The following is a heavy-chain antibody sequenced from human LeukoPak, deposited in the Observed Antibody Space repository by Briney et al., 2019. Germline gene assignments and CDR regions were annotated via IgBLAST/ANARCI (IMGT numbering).Heavy chain of an antibody. CDR3: ARKAGSYYNVYFDY. V-gene: IGHV1-18*01. Sequence: ASVKVSCKASGYTFTSYDINWVRQATGQGLEWMGWMNPNSGNTNYAQKLQGRVTMTTDTSTSTAYMELRSLRSDDTAVYYCARKAGSYYNVYFDYWGQGTLVTVSS. J-gene: IGHJ4*02. D-gene: IGHD3-10*01. CDR1: GYTFTSYD. CDR2: MNPNSGNT.